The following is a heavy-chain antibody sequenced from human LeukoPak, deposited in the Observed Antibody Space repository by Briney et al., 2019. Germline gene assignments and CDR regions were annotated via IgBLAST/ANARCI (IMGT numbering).Heavy chain of an antibody. J-gene: IGHJ6*02. V-gene: IGHV4-30-2*03. D-gene: IGHD6-13*01. Sequence: SETLSLTCNVPGGSISSGGYYWSWIRQPPGKGLEWIGYIYYSGSTYHNPSLKSRVTISVDTSKNQFSLKLSSVTAADTAVYYCAREGGSSSWLEGDYYYGMDVWGQGTTVIVSS. CDR2: IYYSGST. CDR3: AREGGSSSWLEGDYYYGMDV. CDR1: GGSISSGGYY.